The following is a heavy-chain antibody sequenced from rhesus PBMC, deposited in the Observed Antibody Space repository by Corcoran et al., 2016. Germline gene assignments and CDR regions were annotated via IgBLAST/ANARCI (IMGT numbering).Heavy chain of an antibody. CDR3: ARHEGGEQGSFDV. CDR2: IHGSDGTT. Sequence: QVQLQESGPAVVKPSEPLSLTCAVSAVSIRSDYWLRWIRPSPGTGLEWIGGIHGSDGTTRYNPPLKSRVTISIDTSKNQFSLRLTSVPAADTAVYYCARHEGGEQGSFDVWGPGVPVTVS. J-gene: IGHJ5-1*01. D-gene: IGHD3-34*01. V-gene: IGHV4-93*02. CDR1: AVSIRSDYW.